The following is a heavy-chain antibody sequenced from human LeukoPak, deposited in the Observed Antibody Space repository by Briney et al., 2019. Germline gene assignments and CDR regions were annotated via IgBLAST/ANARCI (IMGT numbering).Heavy chain of an antibody. CDR2: SSGSGGST. V-gene: IGHV3-23*01. Sequence: GGSLRLSCAASGFTFSSYAMSWVRQAPGKGLEWVSASSGSGGSTYYADSVKGRFTISRDNSKNTLYLQMNSLRAEDTAVYYCAKGFFRARFGEIFDYWGQGTLVTVSS. D-gene: IGHD3-10*01. CDR3: AKGFFRARFGEIFDY. J-gene: IGHJ4*02. CDR1: GFTFSSYA.